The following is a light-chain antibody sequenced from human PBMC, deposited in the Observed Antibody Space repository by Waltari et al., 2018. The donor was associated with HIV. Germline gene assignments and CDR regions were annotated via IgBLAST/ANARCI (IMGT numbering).Light chain of an antibody. J-gene: IGKJ1*01. CDR2: EAS. CDR3: QQYNSFSWT. V-gene: IGKV1-5*03. Sequence: DIQMTQSPSTLSASVGDRITITCRASQSVSSWLAWYQQKPGKVPQLLIYEASSLESGGPSRFSGSGYGTEFALTISSLQPDDVATYYCQQYNSFSWTFGQGTKVDIK. CDR1: QSVSSW.